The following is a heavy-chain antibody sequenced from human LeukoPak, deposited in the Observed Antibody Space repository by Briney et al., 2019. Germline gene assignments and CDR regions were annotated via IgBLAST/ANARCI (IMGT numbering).Heavy chain of an antibody. Sequence: ASVKVSCKTSGYTFTDHYIHWIRQTPRRGLEWLGWINPQRGSTDSAQNFQGRLTMTRDTSINTAYMELFSLTSGDTAIYYCARSTLIMIRGAVDYWGQGSLVAVSS. J-gene: IGHJ4*02. CDR3: ARSTLIMIRGAVDY. CDR1: GYTFTDHY. D-gene: IGHD3-10*01. V-gene: IGHV1-2*02. CDR2: INPQRGST.